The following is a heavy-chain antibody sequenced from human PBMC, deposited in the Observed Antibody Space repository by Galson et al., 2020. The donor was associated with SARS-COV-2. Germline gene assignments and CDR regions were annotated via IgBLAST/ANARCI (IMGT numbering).Heavy chain of an antibody. V-gene: IGHV4-30-4*01. CDR3: ARDTGGYWVDY. CDR2: LYYSGST. Sequence: SETLSLTCTVSGGSISSGGYYWSWIRQPPGEGLEWIGYLYYSGSTYYNPSLKSRVTISVDTSKNQFSLTLSSVTAADTAMYYCARDTGGYWVDYWGQGTLVTVSS. CDR1: GGSISSGGYY. D-gene: IGHD1-1*01. J-gene: IGHJ4*02.